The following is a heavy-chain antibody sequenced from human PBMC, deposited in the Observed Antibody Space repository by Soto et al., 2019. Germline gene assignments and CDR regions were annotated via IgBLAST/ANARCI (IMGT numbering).Heavy chain of an antibody. J-gene: IGHJ4*02. Sequence: ASVKVSCKASGYTFTSYAMHWVRQAPGQRLEWMGWINAGNGNTKYSQKFQGRVTITRDTSASTAYMELSNLRSEDTAVYYCARGLVLRFLEWLRSQDRRIDYWGQGTLVTVSS. CDR1: GYTFTSYA. D-gene: IGHD3-3*01. V-gene: IGHV1-3*01. CDR2: INAGNGNT. CDR3: ARGLVLRFLEWLRSQDRRIDY.